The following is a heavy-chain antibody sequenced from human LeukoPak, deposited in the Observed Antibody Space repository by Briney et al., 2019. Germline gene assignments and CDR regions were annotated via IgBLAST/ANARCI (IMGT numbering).Heavy chain of an antibody. V-gene: IGHV4-34*01. CDR1: GGSFSGYH. D-gene: IGHD2-15*01. J-gene: IGHJ5*02. CDR2: VNHSGST. CDR3: ARVSVVVVAATHFHNWFDP. Sequence: SETLSLTCAVYGGSFSGYHWNWIRQPPGRGLEWIGEVNHSGSTTYNPSLKSRVTMSVDTSKNQFSLKLTSVTAADTAVYYCARVSVVVVAATHFHNWFDPWGQGTLVTVSS.